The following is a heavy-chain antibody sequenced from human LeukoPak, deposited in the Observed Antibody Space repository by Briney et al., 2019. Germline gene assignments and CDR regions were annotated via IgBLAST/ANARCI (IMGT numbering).Heavy chain of an antibody. CDR2: INPNSGGT. J-gene: IGHJ5*02. V-gene: IGHV1-2*06. D-gene: IGHD3-10*01. CDR3: ARRAGGSGFNWFDP. Sequence: ASVEVSCKASGYTFTGYYMHWVRQAPGQGLEWMGRINPNSGGTNYAQKFQGRVTMTRDTSISTAYMELGRLRSDDTAVYYCARRAGGSGFNWFDPWGQGTLVTVSS. CDR1: GYTFTGYY.